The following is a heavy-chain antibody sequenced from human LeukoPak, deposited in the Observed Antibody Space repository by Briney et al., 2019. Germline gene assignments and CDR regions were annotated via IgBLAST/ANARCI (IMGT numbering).Heavy chain of an antibody. Sequence: PGGSLRLSCAASGFTFSSYTMHWVRQAPGEGLEWVAVISFDGSAKYYADSVKGRFTISRDNSKNTLYLQMNSLRAEDTAVYYCARAVYCSGGSCYGVDEYNWFDPWGQGTLVTVSS. CDR3: ARAVYCSGGSCYGVDEYNWFDP. J-gene: IGHJ5*02. CDR1: GFTFSSYT. V-gene: IGHV3-30-3*01. CDR2: ISFDGSAK. D-gene: IGHD2-15*01.